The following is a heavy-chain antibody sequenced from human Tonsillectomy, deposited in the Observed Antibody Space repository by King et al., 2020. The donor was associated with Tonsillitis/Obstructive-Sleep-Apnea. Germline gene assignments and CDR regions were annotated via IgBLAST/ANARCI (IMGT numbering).Heavy chain of an antibody. D-gene: IGHD6-13*01. V-gene: IGHV3-23*04. Sequence: VQLVESGGGLEQPGGSLRLSCAASGFTFSTYAMSWVRQAPGKGLEWVSAISGGGGSTFYADSVKGRFTISRDNSKNTLDFQMNSLRAEDTAVYYCAKSRRYSTNDAFEIWGQGTMVTVSX. CDR2: ISGGGGST. CDR3: AKSRRYSTNDAFEI. CDR1: GFTFSTYA. J-gene: IGHJ3*02.